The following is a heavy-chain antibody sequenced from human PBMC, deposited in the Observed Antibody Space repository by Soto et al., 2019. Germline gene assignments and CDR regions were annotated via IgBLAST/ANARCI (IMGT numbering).Heavy chain of an antibody. V-gene: IGHV4-34*01. D-gene: IGHD6-6*01. J-gene: IGHJ5*02. CDR3: SRGVAHFARIAARRVSFDP. Sequence: SETLSLTCDVYGGSFSSYYWSWIRQPPGKGLEWIGEINHSGSTNYNPTLKCRVTRPVHTTNSRFSLKLRSATTADTAEYYCSRGVAHFARIAARRVSFDPWGQGTLVTVSS. CDR2: INHSGST. CDR1: GGSFSSYY.